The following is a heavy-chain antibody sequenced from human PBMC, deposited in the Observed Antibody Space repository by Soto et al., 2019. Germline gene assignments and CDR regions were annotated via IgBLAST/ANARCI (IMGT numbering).Heavy chain of an antibody. D-gene: IGHD6-13*01. CDR2: IYYSGST. J-gene: IGHJ4*02. CDR3: AGQRTAAAGTRGFDY. CDR1: GGSISSSSYY. V-gene: IGHV4-39*01. Sequence: QLQLQESGPGLVKPSETLSLTCTVSGGSISSSSYYWGWIRQPPGKGLEWIGSIYYSGSTYYNPSLKSRVTIAVNTPNTQFSLKLSSVTAADTAVYYCAGQRTAAAGTRGFDYWGQGTLVTVSS.